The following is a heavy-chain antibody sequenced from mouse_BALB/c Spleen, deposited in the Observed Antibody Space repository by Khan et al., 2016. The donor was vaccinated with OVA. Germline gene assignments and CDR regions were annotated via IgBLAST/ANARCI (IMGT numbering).Heavy chain of an antibody. CDR2: ISYRGST. V-gene: IGHV3-2*02. J-gene: IGHJ4*01. D-gene: IGHD1-1*01. Sequence: EVQLQESGPGLVKPSQSLSLTCTVTGYSLTSNYAWNWIRQFPGNKLEWMGYISYRGSTNYNPSLKSRISITRYKAKNQFFLQLNSVTTEDTATYYCARGNYYGYAMDYWGQGTSITVSS. CDR1: GYSLTSNYA. CDR3: ARGNYYGYAMDY.